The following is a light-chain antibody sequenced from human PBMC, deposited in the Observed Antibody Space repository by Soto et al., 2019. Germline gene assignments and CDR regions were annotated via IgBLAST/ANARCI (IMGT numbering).Light chain of an antibody. V-gene: IGLV1-44*01. J-gene: IGLJ3*02. CDR1: SSNIGTNP. CDR3: AAWDDSLTGSWV. Sequence: QSVLTQPPSASGTPGQRVTISCSGSSSNIGTNPVNWYQQLPGTAPKLLIYSNSHRPSGVPDRFSGSKSGASASLAISGLQSEDEADYYCAAWDDSLTGSWVFGGGTKLTVL. CDR2: SNS.